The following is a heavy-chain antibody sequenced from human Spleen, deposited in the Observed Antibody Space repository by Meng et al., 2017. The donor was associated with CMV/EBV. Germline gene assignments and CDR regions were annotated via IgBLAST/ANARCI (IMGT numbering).Heavy chain of an antibody. J-gene: IGHJ5*02. Sequence: CTVSGGSFSSGDYYWSWVRQAPGKGLEWIGYIYYSGSTNYNPSLKSRVTISLDTSKNQFSLRLSSVTAADTAVYYCARSRRGGWFDPWGQGTLVTVSS. CDR1: GGSFSSGDYY. CDR3: ARSRRGGWFDP. V-gene: IGHV4-61*08. CDR2: IYYSGST.